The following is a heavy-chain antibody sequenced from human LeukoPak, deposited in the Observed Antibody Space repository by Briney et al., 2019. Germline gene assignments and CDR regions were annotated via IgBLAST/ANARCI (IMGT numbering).Heavy chain of an antibody. CDR2: ISSTTYT. V-gene: IGHV3-11*06. Sequence: PGGSLRLSCAASGFTFSDYYMSWIRQAPGKGLEWVSYISSTTYTNYADSVKGRFTISRDNAKNSLYLQMNSLRAEDTAVYYCARDADGYYPDHWGQGALVTVSS. CDR1: GFTFSDYY. D-gene: IGHD3-22*01. CDR3: ARDADGYYPDH. J-gene: IGHJ4*02.